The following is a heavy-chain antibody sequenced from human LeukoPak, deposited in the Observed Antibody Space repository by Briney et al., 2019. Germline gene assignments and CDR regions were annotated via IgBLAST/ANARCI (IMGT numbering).Heavy chain of an antibody. V-gene: IGHV3-23*01. Sequence: PGGSLRLSCAASGFTFSNYAMTWVRQAPGKGLEWVSGISGGGGNTYYADPVKGRFTISRDNSKNTLYLQMNSLRDEDTAVYYCARRLGGANSFDYWGQGTLVTVSS. CDR2: ISGGGGNT. CDR3: ARRLGGANSFDY. CDR1: GFTFSNYA. D-gene: IGHD1-26*01. J-gene: IGHJ4*02.